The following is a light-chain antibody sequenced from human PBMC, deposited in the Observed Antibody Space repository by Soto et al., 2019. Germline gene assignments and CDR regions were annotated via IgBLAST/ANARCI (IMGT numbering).Light chain of an antibody. CDR2: EVN. CDR3: QSYDSSLSGSV. CDR1: SSDVGGYGY. J-gene: IGLJ1*01. Sequence: QSALTQPASVSGSPGQSITISCTGTSSDVGGYGYVSWYQHHPGKAPKLIIYEVNNRPSGVSHRFSGSKSGNTASLTISGLQAEDEADYYCQSYDSSLSGSVFGTGTKLTVL. V-gene: IGLV2-14*01.